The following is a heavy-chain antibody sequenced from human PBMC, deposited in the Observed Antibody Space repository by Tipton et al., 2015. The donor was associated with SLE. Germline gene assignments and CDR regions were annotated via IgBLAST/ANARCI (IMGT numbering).Heavy chain of an antibody. CDR2: IYYSGGT. Sequence: GLVKPSETLSLTCTVSGGSISSSYWSWLRQPPGKGLEWIGYIYYSGGTNYSPSLRSRVTISIDTSRNQFSLKLSSVTAADTAVYYCARGGGWGWTYYFDYWGQGTLVTVSS. V-gene: IGHV4-59*01. J-gene: IGHJ4*02. D-gene: IGHD7-27*01. CDR1: GGSISSSY. CDR3: ARGGGWGWTYYFDY.